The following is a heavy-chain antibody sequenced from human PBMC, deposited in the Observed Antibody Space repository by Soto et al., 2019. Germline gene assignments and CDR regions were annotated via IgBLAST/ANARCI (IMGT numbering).Heavy chain of an antibody. D-gene: IGHD4-4*01. CDR3: ARADYSRFYYGMDV. CDR1: GGSIRSYC. Sequence: PSETLSLTCTVSGGSIRSYCWTWIRQPPGEGLEWIGCICYSGSTNYNPSLKSRVTISVDTSKNQFSLKLTSVTAADTAVYYCARADYSRFYYGMDVWGQGTTVTVSS. V-gene: IGHV4-59*01. CDR2: ICYSGST. J-gene: IGHJ6*02.